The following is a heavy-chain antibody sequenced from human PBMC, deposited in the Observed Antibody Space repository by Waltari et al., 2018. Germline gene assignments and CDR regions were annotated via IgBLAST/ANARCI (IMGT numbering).Heavy chain of an antibody. CDR3: VRGAVDS. CDR1: GFTLSTHW. CDR2: IKQDRSEK. V-gene: IGHV3-7*01. Sequence: EVQLVESGGGLVQPGGSLRLSCAASGFTLSTHWLGWARQAPGKGREWGANIKQDRSEKYDVNSVKRRFTISRDNAKNSLYQQMSSLRAEDSAVYHCVRGAVDSWGQGTLVTVSS. D-gene: IGHD2-15*01. J-gene: IGHJ4*02.